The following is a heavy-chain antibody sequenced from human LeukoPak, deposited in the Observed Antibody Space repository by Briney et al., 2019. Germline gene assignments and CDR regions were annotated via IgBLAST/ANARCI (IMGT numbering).Heavy chain of an antibody. CDR1: GYTFTSFG. V-gene: IGHV1-18*01. J-gene: IGHJ4*02. CDR2: VSAYNGNT. Sequence: ASVKVSCKASGYTFTSFGISWVRQAPGQGPEWMGWVSAYNGNTNYVQKFQGRVTMTTDTSTNTAYMELRSLTSDDTAVYYCARDLGLDTTMIFFDYWGQGTLVTVSS. D-gene: IGHD5-18*01. CDR3: ARDLGLDTTMIFFDY.